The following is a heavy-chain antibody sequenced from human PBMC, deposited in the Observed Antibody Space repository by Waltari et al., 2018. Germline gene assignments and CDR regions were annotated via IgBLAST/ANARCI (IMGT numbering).Heavy chain of an antibody. J-gene: IGHJ6*02. V-gene: IGHV1-2*06. CDR3: ARRAGLGKNYYGMDV. CDR2: INPNSGGT. D-gene: IGHD3-16*01. Sequence: QVQLVQSGAEVKKPGASVKVSCKASGYTFTGYYMHWVRQAPGQGLEWMGRINPNSGGTNYAQKFHGRVTMTRDTSISTAYMELSRLRSDDTAVYYCARRAGLGKNYYGMDVWGQGTTVTVSS. CDR1: GYTFTGYY.